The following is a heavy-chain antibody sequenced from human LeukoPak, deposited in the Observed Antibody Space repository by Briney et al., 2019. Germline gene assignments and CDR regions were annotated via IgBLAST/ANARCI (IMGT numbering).Heavy chain of an antibody. V-gene: IGHV1-2*02. CDR1: GYTFTSYG. CDR2: INPNSGGT. D-gene: IGHD6-13*01. J-gene: IGHJ4*02. Sequence: GASVKVSCKASGYTFTSYGISWVRQAPGQGLEWMGWINPNSGGTNYAQKFQGRVTMTRDTSISTAYMELSRLRSDDTAVYYCARRERSDSSSCLRYWGQGTLVTVSS. CDR3: ARRERSDSSSCLRY.